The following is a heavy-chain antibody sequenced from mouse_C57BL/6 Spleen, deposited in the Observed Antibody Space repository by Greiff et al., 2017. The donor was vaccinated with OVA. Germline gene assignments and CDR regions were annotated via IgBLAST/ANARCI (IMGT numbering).Heavy chain of an antibody. CDR2: IYPGDGDT. CDR3: AGGYYLDY. J-gene: IGHJ2*01. Sequence: QVQLQQSGPELVKPGASVKISCKASGYAFSSSWMNWVKQRPGKGLEWIGRIYPGDGDTNYNGKFKGKATLTADKSSSTAYMQLSSLTSEDSAVYFCAGGYYLDYWGQGTTLTVSS. CDR1: GYAFSSSW. V-gene: IGHV1-82*01.